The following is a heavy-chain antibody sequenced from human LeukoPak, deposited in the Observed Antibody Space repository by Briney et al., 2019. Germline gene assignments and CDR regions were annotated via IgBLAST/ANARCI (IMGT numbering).Heavy chain of an antibody. CDR3: AARWDYGNYRNWFDP. CDR1: GGSISSSNW. J-gene: IGHJ5*02. Sequence: SETLSLTCAVSGGSISSSNWWSWVRQPTGKGLEWIGEIYHSGSTNYNPSLKSRVTISVDKSKNQFSLKLSSVTAADTAVYYCAARWDYGNYRNWFDPWGQGTLVTVSS. V-gene: IGHV4-4*02. D-gene: IGHD4-11*01. CDR2: IYHSGST.